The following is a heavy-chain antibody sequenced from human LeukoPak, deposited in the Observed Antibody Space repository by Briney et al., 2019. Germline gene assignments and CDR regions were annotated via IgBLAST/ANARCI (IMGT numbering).Heavy chain of an antibody. V-gene: IGHV3-23*01. CDR3: ARNTDYGDYYYFDY. CDR1: GFTFSSYA. CDR2: ISGSGGST. Sequence: GGSLRLSCAASGFTFSSYAMSWVRQAPGKGLEWVSAISGSGGSTYYADSVKGRFTISRDNSKNTLYLQMNSLRAEDTAVYYCARNTDYGDYYYFDYWGQGTLVTVSS. D-gene: IGHD4-17*01. J-gene: IGHJ4*02.